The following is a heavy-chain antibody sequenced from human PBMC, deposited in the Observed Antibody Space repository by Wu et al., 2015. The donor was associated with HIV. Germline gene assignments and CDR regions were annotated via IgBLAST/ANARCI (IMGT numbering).Heavy chain of an antibody. J-gene: IGHJ1*01. Sequence: QVQLVQSGAEVKKPGASVNVSCKASEYTFTTYYLHWVRQAPGQGLEWMGWINPNSGGSKSPQKFQGRVTMTRDTSVSTVYLELTRLKFDDTAIYYCTKDYGIVGSTLPEYFQHWGQGTLVTVSS. V-gene: IGHV1-2*02. CDR2: INPNSGGS. D-gene: IGHD1-26*01. CDR1: EYTFTTYY. CDR3: TKDYGIVGSTLPEYFQH.